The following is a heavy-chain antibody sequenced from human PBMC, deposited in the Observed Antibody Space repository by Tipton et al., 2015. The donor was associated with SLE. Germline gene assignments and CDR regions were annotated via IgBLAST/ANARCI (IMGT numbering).Heavy chain of an antibody. CDR3: ARGHTAMVGSLYYYGMDV. CDR1: GFTFSSYW. Sequence: SLRLSCAASGFTFSSYWMHWVRQAPGKGLVWVSRINSDGSSTSYADSVKGRFTISRDNAKNTLYLQMNSLRAEDTAVYYCARGHTAMVGSLYYYGMDVWGQGTTVTVSS. J-gene: IGHJ6*02. V-gene: IGHV3-74*01. CDR2: INSDGSST. D-gene: IGHD5-18*01.